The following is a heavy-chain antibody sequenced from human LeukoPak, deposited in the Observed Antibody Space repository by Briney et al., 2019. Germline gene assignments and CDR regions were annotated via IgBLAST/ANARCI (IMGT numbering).Heavy chain of an antibody. CDR2: ISTTSGNI. Sequence: GGSLRLSCAASGFTFSSYSMNWVRQAPGKGLEWVAAISTTSGNIYYADSVKGRFTISRDNSKNTLYLQMNSLRAEDTAVYYCARPRVGGDPFVFDYWGQGTLVTVSS. V-gene: IGHV3-21*04. CDR1: GFTFSSYS. CDR3: ARPRVGGDPFVFDY. J-gene: IGHJ4*02. D-gene: IGHD2-21*01.